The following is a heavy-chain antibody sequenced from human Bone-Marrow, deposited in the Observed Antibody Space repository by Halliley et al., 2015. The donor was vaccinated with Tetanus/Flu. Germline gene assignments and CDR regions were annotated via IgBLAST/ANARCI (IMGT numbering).Heavy chain of an antibody. CDR3: ASLRYSSESYGYYPDY. Sequence: YISSNGHYTNYADSVKGRSTISRDSAKKSLYLQMNSLRAGDTAVYYCASLRYSSESYGYYPDYWGQGVQVTVSS. J-gene: IGHJ4*01. D-gene: IGHD3-22*01. CDR2: ISSNGHYT. V-gene: IGHV3-11*03.